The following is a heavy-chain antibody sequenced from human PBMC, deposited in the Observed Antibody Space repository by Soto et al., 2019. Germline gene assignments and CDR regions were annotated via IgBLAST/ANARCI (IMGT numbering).Heavy chain of an antibody. V-gene: IGHV4-34*01. CDR3: ATRITVFGLLIPPFDP. CDR2: INHTGGT. D-gene: IGHD3-3*01. Sequence: LSLTCAVYGGSVNGYYWNWIRQPPGKGLEWIGEINHTGGTHYSPSLKSRVTMSVDTSKNQFSLRLSSVTAADTAIYYCATRITVFGLLIPPFDPWGQGTQVTVS. J-gene: IGHJ5*02. CDR1: GGSVNGYY.